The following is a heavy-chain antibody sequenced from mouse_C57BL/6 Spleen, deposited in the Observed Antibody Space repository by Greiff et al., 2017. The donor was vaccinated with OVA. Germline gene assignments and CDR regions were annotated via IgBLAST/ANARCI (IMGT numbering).Heavy chain of an antibody. V-gene: IGHV5-4*01. CDR1: GFTFSSYA. CDR2: ISDGGSYT. CDR3: ARDGGLGQVDY. Sequence: EVMLVESGGGLVKPGGSLKLSCAASGFTFSSYAMSWVRQTPEKRLEWVATISDGGSYTYYPDNVKGRFTISRDNAKNNLYLQMSHLKSEDTAMYYCARDGGLGQVDYWGQGTTLTVSS. J-gene: IGHJ2*01. D-gene: IGHD4-1*01.